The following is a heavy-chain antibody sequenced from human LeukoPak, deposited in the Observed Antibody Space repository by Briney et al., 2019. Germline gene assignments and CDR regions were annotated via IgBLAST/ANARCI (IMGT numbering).Heavy chain of an antibody. V-gene: IGHV1-24*01. Sequence: ASVKVSCKVSGYTLTELSMHWVRQAPGKGLEWVGGFDPEDGETIYAQKFQGRVTMTEDTSTDTAYMELSSLRSEDTAVYYCATLVGPRGHFDYWGQGTLVTVSS. CDR3: ATLVGPRGHFDY. D-gene: IGHD2-2*01. CDR2: FDPEDGET. CDR1: GYTLTELS. J-gene: IGHJ4*02.